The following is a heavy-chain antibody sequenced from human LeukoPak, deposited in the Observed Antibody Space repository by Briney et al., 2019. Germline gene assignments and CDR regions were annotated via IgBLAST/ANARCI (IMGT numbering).Heavy chain of an antibody. CDR3: ARDVPGQYSSSPFDP. J-gene: IGHJ5*02. CDR2: IYTSGST. Sequence: SETLSLTCTVSGGSISSGSYYWSWIRQPAGKGLEWIGRIYTSGSTNYNPSLKSRVTISVDTSKNQFSLKLSSVTAADTAVYYCARDVPGQYSSSPFDPWGQGTLVTVSS. CDR1: GGSISSGSYY. D-gene: IGHD6-13*01. V-gene: IGHV4-61*02.